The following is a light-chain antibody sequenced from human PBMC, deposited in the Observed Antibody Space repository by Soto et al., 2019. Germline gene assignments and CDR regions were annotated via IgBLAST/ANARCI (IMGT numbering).Light chain of an antibody. J-gene: IGKJ4*01. V-gene: IGKV1-39*01. CDR1: QSISNY. CDR2: AAS. CDR3: QQSYSTPLT. Sequence: DIQMTQSPSSLSASVGDRVTITCRASQSISNYLNWYQQMPGKAPKLLIYAASSLQGGVPSRFSGSGSGTEFTLTISSLQPEDFATYYCQQSYSTPLTFGGGTKVDI.